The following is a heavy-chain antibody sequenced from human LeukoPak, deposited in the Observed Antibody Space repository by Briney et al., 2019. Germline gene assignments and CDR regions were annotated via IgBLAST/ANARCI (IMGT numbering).Heavy chain of an antibody. D-gene: IGHD3-10*01. Sequence: GGSLRLSCAASGFTFSSYGMSWVRQASGKGLEWVSAISGSGGSTYYADSVKGRFTISRDNSKNSLYLQMNSLRAEDTAVYYCARAYGSGSYYMRPFDYWGQGTLVTVSS. J-gene: IGHJ4*02. CDR3: ARAYGSGSYYMRPFDY. CDR2: ISGSGGST. V-gene: IGHV3-23*01. CDR1: GFTFSSYG.